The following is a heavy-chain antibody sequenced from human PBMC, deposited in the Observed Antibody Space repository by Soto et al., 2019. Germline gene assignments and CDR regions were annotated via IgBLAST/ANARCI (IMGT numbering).Heavy chain of an antibody. CDR1: GGTFSSYA. D-gene: IGHD3-22*01. Sequence: SVKVSCKXSGGTFSSYAISWVRQAPGQGLEWMGGIIPIFGTANYAQKFQGRVTITADESTSTAYMELSSLRSEDTAVYYCARDLGLYYDSSGSPPTGDYWGQGTLVTVST. J-gene: IGHJ4*02. V-gene: IGHV1-69*13. CDR3: ARDLGLYYDSSGSPPTGDY. CDR2: IIPIFGTA.